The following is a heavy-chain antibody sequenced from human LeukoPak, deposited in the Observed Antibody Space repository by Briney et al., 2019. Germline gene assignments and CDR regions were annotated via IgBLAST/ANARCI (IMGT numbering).Heavy chain of an antibody. CDR3: ARHNVGYARDTIFGVVSYFDY. D-gene: IGHD3-3*01. CDR1: GGSISSYY. J-gene: IGHJ4*02. V-gene: IGHV4-4*09. CDR2: IYTSGST. Sequence: SETLSLTCTVSGGSISSYYWSWIRQPPGKGLEWIGYIYTSGSTNYNPSLKSRVTISVDTSKNQFSLKLSSVTAADTAVYYCARHNVGYARDTIFGVVSYFDYWGQGTLVTVSS.